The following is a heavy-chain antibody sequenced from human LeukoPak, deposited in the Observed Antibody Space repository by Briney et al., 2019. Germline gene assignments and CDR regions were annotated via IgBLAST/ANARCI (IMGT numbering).Heavy chain of an antibody. Sequence: VGSLRLSCAASGFTFSNYAMSWVRQAPGKGLEWVSAITGSGGNTYYADSVKGRFTISRDNSKNTVFLQMNSLRAEDTAVYYCAKWGHDAVLYGYYVSDYCGQGSLVTV. CDR1: GFTFSNYA. V-gene: IGHV3-23*01. D-gene: IGHD3-9*01. CDR3: AKWGHDAVLYGYYVSDY. CDR2: ITGSGGNT. J-gene: IGHJ4*02.